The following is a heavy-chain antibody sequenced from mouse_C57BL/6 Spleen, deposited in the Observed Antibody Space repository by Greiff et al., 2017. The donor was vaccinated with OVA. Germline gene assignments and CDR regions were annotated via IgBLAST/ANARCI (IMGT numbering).Heavy chain of an antibody. D-gene: IGHD1-1*01. J-gene: IGHJ2*01. Sequence: DVKLQESGGGLVKPGGSLKLSCAASGFTFSDYGMHWVRQAPEQGLEWVAYISSGSSTIYYADTVKGRFTISRDNAKNTLFLQMTSLRSEDTAMYYCARSYGSSYPYYFDYWGQGTTLTVSS. CDR3: ARSYGSSYPYYFDY. V-gene: IGHV5-17*01. CDR1: GFTFSDYG. CDR2: ISSGSSTI.